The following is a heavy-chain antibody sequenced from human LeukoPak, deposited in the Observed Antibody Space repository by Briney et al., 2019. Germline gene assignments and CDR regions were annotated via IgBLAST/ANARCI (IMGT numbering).Heavy chain of an antibody. V-gene: IGHV3-23*01. Sequence: PGGSLRLSCAASGFTFSSYAMSWVRQAPGKGLEWVSAISGSGGSTYYADSVKDRFTISRDNSKNTLYLQMNSLRAEDTAVYYCAKDGGYSYGFSVDYWGQGTLVTVSS. J-gene: IGHJ4*02. CDR1: GFTFSSYA. CDR3: AKDGGYSYGFSVDY. D-gene: IGHD5-18*01. CDR2: ISGSGGST.